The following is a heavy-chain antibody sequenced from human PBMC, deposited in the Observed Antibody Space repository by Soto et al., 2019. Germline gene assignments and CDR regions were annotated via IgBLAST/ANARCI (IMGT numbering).Heavy chain of an antibody. V-gene: IGHV4-31*03. J-gene: IGHJ4*02. D-gene: IGHD3-10*01. CDR2: IYNRGGT. CDR1: GGSSSSGSYY. Sequence: PSETLSLTCTVSGGSSSSGSYYWNWIRQHPGKGLEWIGYIYNRGGTYYNPSLKSRVTISVDTSNNQFFLRLSSVTAADTAVYYCAREEYYGSGSYWFFDYWGQGTLVTVSS. CDR3: AREEYYGSGSYWFFDY.